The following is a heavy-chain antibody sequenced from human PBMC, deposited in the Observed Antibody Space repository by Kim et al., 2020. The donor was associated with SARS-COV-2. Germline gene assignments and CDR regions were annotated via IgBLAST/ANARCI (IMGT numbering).Heavy chain of an antibody. CDR2: ISSSSSYT. CDR1: GFTFSDYY. Sequence: GGSLRLSCAASGFTFSDYYMSWIRQAPGKGLEWVSYISSSSSYTNYADSVKGRFTISRDNAKNSLYLQMNSLRAEDTAVYYCAGPGGGVRGVIPPDYWGQGTLVTVSS. CDR3: AGPGGGVRGVIPPDY. V-gene: IGHV3-11*03. D-gene: IGHD3-10*01. J-gene: IGHJ4*02.